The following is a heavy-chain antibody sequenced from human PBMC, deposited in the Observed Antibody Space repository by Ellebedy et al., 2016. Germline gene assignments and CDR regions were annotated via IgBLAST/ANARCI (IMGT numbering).Heavy chain of an antibody. D-gene: IGHD2-21*01. V-gene: IGHV5-51*01. J-gene: IGHJ6*04. CDR2: IYPRDSDT. Sequence: GESLKISXKASGYSFSNYWIGWVSQMPGKGLEWMGVIYPRDSDTRYSQSLKGHITISADTSSSTAYLQWTSLKASDSAVYYCATYGGLDVWGKGTTVTVSS. CDR3: ATYGGLDV. CDR1: GYSFSNYW.